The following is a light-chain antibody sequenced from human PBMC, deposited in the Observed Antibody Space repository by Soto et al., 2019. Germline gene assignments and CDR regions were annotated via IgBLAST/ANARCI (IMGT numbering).Light chain of an antibody. CDR3: QQYGTAPRT. J-gene: IGKJ1*01. CDR1: QSVSNSY. CDR2: GAS. V-gene: IGKV3-20*01. Sequence: EIVLTQSPGTLSLSPGEGATLSCRASQSVSNSYLAWYQQKPGQAPRLLIYGASSRATGIPERFSGSGSGTDFTLIISRLEPEDFAVYYCQQYGTAPRTFGQGTRWISN.